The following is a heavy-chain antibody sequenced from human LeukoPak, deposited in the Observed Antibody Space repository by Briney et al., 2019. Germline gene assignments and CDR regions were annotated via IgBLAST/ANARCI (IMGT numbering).Heavy chain of an antibody. CDR2: ISYDGSDE. V-gene: IGHV3-30*18. J-gene: IGHJ5*02. CDR1: GFTFSSYG. D-gene: IGHD1-26*01. CDR3: AKGGTYRSNWFDP. Sequence: GGSLRLSCAASGFTFSSYGMHWVRQAPGKGLEWVAVISYDGSDEYYADSVKGRFTISRDNSKNTLYLQMNSLTAEDTAVYYCAKGGTYRSNWFDPWGPGSLVTVSS.